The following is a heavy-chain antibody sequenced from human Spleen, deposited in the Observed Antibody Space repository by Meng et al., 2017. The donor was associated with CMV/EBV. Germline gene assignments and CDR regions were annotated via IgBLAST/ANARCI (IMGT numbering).Heavy chain of an antibody. Sequence: GSLRLSCTVSGGSISSYYWSWIRQPPGKGLEWIGYIYYSGSSNYNPSLKSRVTISVDTSKNQFSLNLSSVTAADTAVYYCARDSSTSVDYWGQGTLVTVSS. CDR3: ARDSSTSVDY. CDR2: IYYSGSS. CDR1: GGSISSYY. V-gene: IGHV4-59*01. D-gene: IGHD2-2*01. J-gene: IGHJ4*02.